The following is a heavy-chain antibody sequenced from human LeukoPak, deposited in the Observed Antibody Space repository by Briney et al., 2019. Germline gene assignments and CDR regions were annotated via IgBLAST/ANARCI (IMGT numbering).Heavy chain of an antibody. CDR3: TRLGYGDYLNY. D-gene: IGHD4-17*01. CDR1: GFTFSGSA. V-gene: IGHV3-73*01. J-gene: IGHJ4*02. Sequence: SGGSLRLSCAASGFTFSGSAMHWVRQASGKGLEWVGRIRSKANSYATAYAASVKGRFTISRDDSKNTAYLQMNSLRTEDTAVYYCTRLGYGDYLNYWGQGTLVTVSS. CDR2: IRSKANSYAT.